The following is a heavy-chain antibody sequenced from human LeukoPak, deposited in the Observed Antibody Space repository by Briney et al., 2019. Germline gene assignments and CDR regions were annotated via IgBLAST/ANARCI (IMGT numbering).Heavy chain of an antibody. CDR3: ARFKGGTGFDY. J-gene: IGHJ4*02. CDR2: ISSSGKA. CDR1: GGSITTSDFD. D-gene: IGHD1-26*01. Sequence: SGTLSLTCTVSGGSITTSDFDWAWIRQPPGQGFEWIATISSSGKAYYYPSLMSRVTISVDTSKNQFSLDVTSVTAADTGLFYCARFKGGTGFDYWGRGILVIVS. V-gene: IGHV4-39*01.